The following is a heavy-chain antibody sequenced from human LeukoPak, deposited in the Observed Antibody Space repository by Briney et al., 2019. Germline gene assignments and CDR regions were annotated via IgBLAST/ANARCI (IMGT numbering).Heavy chain of an antibody. CDR2: INHSGST. Sequence: SETLSLTCAVYGGSFSGYYWSWIRQPPGKGLEWIGEINHSGSTNYNPSLKSRVTISVDTSKNQFSLKLSSVTAADTAVYYCARGPAGIIVYWGQGTLVTVSS. D-gene: IGHD1-1*01. CDR3: ARGPAGIIVY. J-gene: IGHJ4*02. V-gene: IGHV4-34*01. CDR1: GGSFSGYY.